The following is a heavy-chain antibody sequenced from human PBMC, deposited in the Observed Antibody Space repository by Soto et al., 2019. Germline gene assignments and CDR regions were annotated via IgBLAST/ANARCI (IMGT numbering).Heavy chain of an antibody. J-gene: IGHJ4*02. CDR2: IHYSGTT. V-gene: IGHV4-39*01. CDR3: ARRTGTKFDY. D-gene: IGHD1-7*01. Sequence: SETLSLTCTVSSGSISSSNYYWGWIRQPPGKGLEWVGSIHYSGTTYYNPSLKSRVTISVDTSKNQFSLKLTSVAAADTTVYYCARRTGTKFDYWGQGTLVTVSS. CDR1: SGSISSSNYY.